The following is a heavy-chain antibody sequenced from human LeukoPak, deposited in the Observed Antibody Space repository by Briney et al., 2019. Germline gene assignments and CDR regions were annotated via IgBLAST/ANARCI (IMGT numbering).Heavy chain of an antibody. CDR3: ARDRPYIVGAEADAFDI. D-gene: IGHD1-26*01. V-gene: IGHV3-21*01. CDR1: GFTFSSYS. J-gene: IGHJ3*02. Sequence: PGRSLRLSCAASGFTFSSYSMNWVRQAPGKGLEWVSSISSSSSYIYYADSVKGRFTISRDNAKNSLYLQMNSLRAEDTAVYYCARDRPYIVGAEADAFDIWGQGTMVTVSS. CDR2: ISSSSSYI.